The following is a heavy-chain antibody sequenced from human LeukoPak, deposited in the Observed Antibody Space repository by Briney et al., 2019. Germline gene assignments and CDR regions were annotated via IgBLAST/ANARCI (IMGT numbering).Heavy chain of an antibody. Sequence: GASVKVSCKASGYTFTSYGISWVRQAPGQGLEWMGWISAYNGNTNYAQKHQGRVTMTTDTSTSTAYMELRSLRSDDTAVYYCARDRAGGGATPFDYWGQGTLVTVSS. V-gene: IGHV1-18*01. CDR3: ARDRAGGGATPFDY. CDR1: GYTFTSYG. CDR2: ISAYNGNT. J-gene: IGHJ4*02. D-gene: IGHD1-26*01.